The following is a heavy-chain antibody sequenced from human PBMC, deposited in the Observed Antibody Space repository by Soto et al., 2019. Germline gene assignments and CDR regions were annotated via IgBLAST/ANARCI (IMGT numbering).Heavy chain of an antibody. V-gene: IGHV4-31*02. Sequence: SETLSLTCSVSGGSISSGGYYWTWIRQHPGKSLEWIGYIYYSGSTYYNPSLKSRVTISVDTSKNQFSLDLSSVTAADTAVYYCARDKGICSSANCYAGNWFDPWGQGTLVTVSS. D-gene: IGHD2-2*01. CDR3: ARDKGICSSANCYAGNWFDP. J-gene: IGHJ5*02. CDR2: IYYSGST. CDR1: GGSISSGGYY.